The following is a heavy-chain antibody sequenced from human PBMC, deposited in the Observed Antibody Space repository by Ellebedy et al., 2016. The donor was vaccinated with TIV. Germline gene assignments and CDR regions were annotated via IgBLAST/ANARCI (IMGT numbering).Heavy chain of an antibody. J-gene: IGHJ3*01. D-gene: IGHD3-3*01. Sequence: GESLKISCEASGFSFSNYAMHCVRQAPGKGLEWVAIISHDETVDNYAHSVKGRFTISRDNPKNTLSLQLNSLKAEDTAVYYGAREGKYDDNERPLDVWGQGTLVTVSS. CDR3: AREGKYDDNERPLDV. V-gene: IGHV3-30*03. CDR1: GFSFSNYA. CDR2: ISHDETVD.